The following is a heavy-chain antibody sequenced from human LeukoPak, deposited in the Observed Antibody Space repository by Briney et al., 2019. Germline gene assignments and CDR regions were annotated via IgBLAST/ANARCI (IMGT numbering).Heavy chain of an antibody. CDR2: IIPIFGTA. V-gene: IGHV1-69*13. CDR3: ARVDGSPDY. Sequence: GASVKVSCKASGGTFSSHGIGWVRQAPGQGLEWMGGIIPIFGTANYAQKFQGRVTITADESTSTAYMELSSLRSEDTAVYFCARVDGSPDYWGQGTLVTVSS. D-gene: IGHD2-15*01. J-gene: IGHJ4*02. CDR1: GGTFSSHG.